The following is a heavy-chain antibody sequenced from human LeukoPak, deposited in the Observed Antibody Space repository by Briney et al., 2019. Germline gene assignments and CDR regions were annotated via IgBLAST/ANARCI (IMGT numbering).Heavy chain of an antibody. CDR2: IYTSGST. J-gene: IGHJ6*03. D-gene: IGHD3-10*01. V-gene: IGHV4-4*07. Sequence: SETLSLTCTVSGGSISSYYWSWIRQPAGKGLEWIGRIYTSGSTNYNPSLKSRVTMSVDTSKNQFSLKLSSVTAADTAVYYCAREFGYYGSGSYYTPVYYYYMDVWGKGTTVTISS. CDR1: GGSISSYY. CDR3: AREFGYYGSGSYYTPVYYYYMDV.